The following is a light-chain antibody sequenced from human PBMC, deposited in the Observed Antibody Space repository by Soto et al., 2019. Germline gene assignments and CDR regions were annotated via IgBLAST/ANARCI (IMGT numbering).Light chain of an antibody. V-gene: IGKV3-15*01. CDR1: QSVSSN. CDR3: QQYNNWRPQT. CDR2: GAS. Sequence: EIVMTQSPATLSVSPGERATLSCRASQSVSSNLAWYQQKPGQAPRLLIYGASTRATGIPARFSGSGSGTEFTLTINSLQSEDFAVYYGQQYNNWRPQTFGQGTKVETK. J-gene: IGKJ1*01.